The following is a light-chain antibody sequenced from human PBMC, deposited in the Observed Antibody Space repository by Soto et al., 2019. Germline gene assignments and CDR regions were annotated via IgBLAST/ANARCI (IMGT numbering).Light chain of an antibody. CDR3: QQYDSSPLT. Sequence: IVLTQSPGTLSLSPGERATLSCRASQSVSSSYLAWYQQKPGQAPRLLIYGASSRATGIPDRFSGGGSGTDFTLAISRLEPEDFAVYYCQQYDSSPLTFGGGTKVEIK. CDR1: QSVSSSY. CDR2: GAS. J-gene: IGKJ4*01. V-gene: IGKV3-20*01.